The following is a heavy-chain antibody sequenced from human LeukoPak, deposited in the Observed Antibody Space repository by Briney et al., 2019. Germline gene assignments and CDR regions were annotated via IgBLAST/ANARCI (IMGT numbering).Heavy chain of an antibody. CDR1: GFTLCGYA. CDR2: ISDTGNT. Sequence: GGSLRLSCAASGFTLCGYAMSWVPQAPGKGREWVSAISDTGNTYHADSVKGRFTISRDSSKNTLFLQMDRLRPEDAAVYYCAKEPVTTCRGAFCYPFDYWGLGTLVTVSS. CDR3: AKEPVTTCRGAFCYPFDY. V-gene: IGHV3-23*01. D-gene: IGHD2-15*01. J-gene: IGHJ4*02.